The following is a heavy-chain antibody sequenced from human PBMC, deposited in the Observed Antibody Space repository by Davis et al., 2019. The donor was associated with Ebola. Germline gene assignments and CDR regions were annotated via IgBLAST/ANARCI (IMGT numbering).Heavy chain of an antibody. Sequence: PGGSLRLSCAASGFTVSSNYMSWVRQAPGKGLEWVSVIYSCGSTYYADSVKGRFTISRDNAKNSLYLQMNSLRAEDTALYYCAKDRSYHGSGSYYWGQGTLVTVSS. J-gene: IGHJ4*02. CDR3: AKDRSYHGSGSYY. D-gene: IGHD3-10*01. V-gene: IGHV3-53*05. CDR2: IYSCGST. CDR1: GFTVSSNY.